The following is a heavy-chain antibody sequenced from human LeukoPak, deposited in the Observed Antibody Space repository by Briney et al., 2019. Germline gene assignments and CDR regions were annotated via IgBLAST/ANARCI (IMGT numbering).Heavy chain of an antibody. CDR2: ISTNNGNT. CDR3: AGSVAANLNWFDP. CDR1: DYTFSFHG. J-gene: IGHJ5*02. Sequence: ASVKVSCKASDYTFSFHGITWVRQAPGQGLEWMGWISTNNGNTNYAQKFQGRVIMTTDTSTGTAYMDLRSLRSDDTAIYYCAGSVAANLNWFDPWGQGTLVTVSS. V-gene: IGHV1-18*01. D-gene: IGHD2-15*01.